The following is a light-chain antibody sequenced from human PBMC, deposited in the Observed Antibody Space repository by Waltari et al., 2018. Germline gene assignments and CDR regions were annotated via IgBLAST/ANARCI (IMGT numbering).Light chain of an antibody. CDR2: SNR. CDR1: SSNLVVNP. Sequence: QSLLTQSLSASATPGQRVTISSSGSSSNLVVNPLNRYQHVPGGAPRLLIYSNRRRPSGVPDRFSGSKSGTSASLAISGLQSDDEADYYCAAWDSNVNAWLFGGGTKVTVL. V-gene: IGLV1-44*01. J-gene: IGLJ2*01. CDR3: AAWDSNVNAWL.